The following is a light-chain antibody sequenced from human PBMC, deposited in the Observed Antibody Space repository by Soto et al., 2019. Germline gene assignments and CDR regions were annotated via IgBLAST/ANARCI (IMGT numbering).Light chain of an antibody. CDR3: QRYNNWPLT. Sequence: DIVLTQSPGTLSLSPGESATLSCRASQSVDSTYITWYQQKPGQAPRLLIYVTSARATGVPARFSGSRSGPEFTLTINSLQSEDFAIYYCQRYNNWPLTFGGGTKVDIK. J-gene: IGKJ4*01. CDR2: VTS. CDR1: QSVDST. V-gene: IGKV3-15*01.